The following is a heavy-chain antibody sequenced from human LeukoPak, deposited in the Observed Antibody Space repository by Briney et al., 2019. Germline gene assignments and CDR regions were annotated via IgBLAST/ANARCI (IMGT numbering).Heavy chain of an antibody. V-gene: IGHV3-64*01. J-gene: IGHJ4*02. CDR1: GFTFSGYA. CDR2: ISSNGGST. D-gene: IGHD1-26*01. Sequence: GGSLRLSCAASGFTFSGYAMHWVRQAPGKGLEYVSAISSNGGSTYYANSVKGRFTISRDNSKNTLYLQMGSLRAEDMAVYYCARVSGSYDYWGQGTLVTVSS. CDR3: ARVSGSYDY.